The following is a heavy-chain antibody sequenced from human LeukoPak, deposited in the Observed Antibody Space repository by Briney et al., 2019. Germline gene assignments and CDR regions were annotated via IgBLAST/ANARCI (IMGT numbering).Heavy chain of an antibody. CDR3: ARLAVAGSISDY. Sequence: GGSLRLSCAASGFTFSSYSMNWVRQAPGKGLEWVSSISSSSSYIYYADSVKGRFTISGDNAKNSLYLQMNSLRAEDTAVYYRARLAVAGSISDYWGQGTLVTVSS. CDR1: GFTFSSYS. D-gene: IGHD6-19*01. CDR2: ISSSSSYI. V-gene: IGHV3-21*01. J-gene: IGHJ4*02.